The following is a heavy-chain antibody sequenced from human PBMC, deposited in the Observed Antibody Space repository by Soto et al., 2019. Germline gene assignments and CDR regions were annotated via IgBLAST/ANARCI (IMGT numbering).Heavy chain of an antibody. CDR3: ARGPYSSSWYGYFDY. D-gene: IGHD6-13*01. CDR1: GGTFSSYT. CDR2: IIPILGIA. J-gene: IGHJ4*02. V-gene: IGHV1-69*02. Sequence: QVQLVQSGAEVKKPGSSVKVSCKASGGTFSSYTISWVRQAPGQGLEWMGRIIPILGIANYAQKFKGRVTITADKSTSTAYMELSSLRSEDTAVYYCARGPYSSSWYGYFDYWGQGTLVTVSS.